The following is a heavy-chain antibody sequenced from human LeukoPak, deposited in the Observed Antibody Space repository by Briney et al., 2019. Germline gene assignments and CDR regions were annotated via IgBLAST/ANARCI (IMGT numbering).Heavy chain of an antibody. CDR2: ISAYNGNT. V-gene: IGHV1-18*04. J-gene: IGHJ6*04. D-gene: IGHD4-17*01. CDR3: ARDYGEIDYYYYYYGMDV. Sequence: ASVKVSCKASGYTFTSYGISWVRQAPGQGLEWMGWISAYNGNTNYAQKLQGRVTMTTDTSTSTAYMELRSLRSDDTAVYYCARDYGEIDYYYYYYGMDVWGKGTTVTVSS. CDR1: GYTFTSYG.